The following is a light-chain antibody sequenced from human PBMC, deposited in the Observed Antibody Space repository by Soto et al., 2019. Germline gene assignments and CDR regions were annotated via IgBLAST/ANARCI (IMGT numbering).Light chain of an antibody. V-gene: IGLV2-14*01. CDR3: GSYTSSSTLYV. J-gene: IGLJ1*01. CDR2: DVS. Sequence: QSVLTQPASVSGSLGQSITISCTGTSSDVGGSNYVSWYQQHPGKAPKLMIYDVSNRPSGVSNRFSGSKSGNTASLTISGLQAEDEADYYCGSYTSSSTLYVFGTGTQLTVL. CDR1: SSDVGGSNY.